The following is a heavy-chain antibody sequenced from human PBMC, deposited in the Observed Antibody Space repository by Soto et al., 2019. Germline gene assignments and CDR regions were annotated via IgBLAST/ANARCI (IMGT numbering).Heavy chain of an antibody. CDR1: GYSISAYY. Sequence: ASLKVSFKESGYSISAYYIQWVRKAPGQGLEWMGWIDPKNGGTVSAQKFQGRLTMTRDTSISTVYMDLSGLASDDTALYYCGRDYYVIFPYWGHGSLVTVSS. CDR3: GRDYYVIFPY. D-gene: IGHD3-10*02. CDR2: IDPKNGGT. V-gene: IGHV1-2*02. J-gene: IGHJ4*01.